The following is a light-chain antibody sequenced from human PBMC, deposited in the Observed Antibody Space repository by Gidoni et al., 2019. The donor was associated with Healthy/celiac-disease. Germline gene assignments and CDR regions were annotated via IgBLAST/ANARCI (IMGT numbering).Light chain of an antibody. V-gene: IGKV3-11*01. CDR3: QQRSNWPLT. Sequence: EIVLTQSPATLSLSPGESATLPGRASQSVSRYLVWYQQKPGQAPRLLIYDASNRATGIPARFSGRGSGTVFTLTISSLEPEDFAVYYCQQRSNWPLTFGGGTKVEIK. J-gene: IGKJ4*01. CDR1: QSVSRY. CDR2: DAS.